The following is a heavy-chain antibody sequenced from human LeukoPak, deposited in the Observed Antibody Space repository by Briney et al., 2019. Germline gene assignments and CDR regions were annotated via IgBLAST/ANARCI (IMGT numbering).Heavy chain of an antibody. V-gene: IGHV3-64*01. D-gene: IGHD6-6*01. CDR3: ARNSLEYSSSMRFDY. CDR1: GFTFSSYA. CDR2: ISSNGGST. Sequence: GGSLRLSCAASGFTFSSYAMHWVRQAPGKGLEYVSAISSNGGSTYHANSVKGRFTISRDNSKNTLYLQMGSLRAEDMAVYYCARNSLEYSSSMRFDYWGQGTLVTVSS. J-gene: IGHJ4*02.